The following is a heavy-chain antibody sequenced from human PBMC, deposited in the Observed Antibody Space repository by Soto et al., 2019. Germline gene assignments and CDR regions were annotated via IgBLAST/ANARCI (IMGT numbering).Heavy chain of an antibody. Sequence: QVQLVQSGGEVKKPGASVKVSCKASGYTFTSYGISRVRQAAGQGLEWVGWSSGYNGKRNYAQKVLNRVTMTTDTSTSTVYMELRSLKSDETAVYYSATDADVPYSYYGMDVWGQGTTVTVSS. CDR2: SSGYNGKR. V-gene: IGHV1-18*01. CDR3: ATDADVPYSYYGMDV. J-gene: IGHJ6*02. CDR1: GYTFTSYG. D-gene: IGHD2-21*01.